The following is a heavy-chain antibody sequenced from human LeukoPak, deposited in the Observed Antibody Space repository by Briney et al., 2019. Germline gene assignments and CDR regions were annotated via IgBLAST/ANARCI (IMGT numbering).Heavy chain of an antibody. Sequence: GGSLRLSCAASGFTFSSYEMNWVRQAPGKRLEWVSYISSSGSTIYYADSVKGRFTISRDNTKNSLYLQMNSLRAEDTAVYYCAREASTVDYWGQGTLVTVSS. CDR2: ISSSGSTI. J-gene: IGHJ4*02. D-gene: IGHD2-2*01. CDR1: GFTFSSYE. CDR3: AREASTVDY. V-gene: IGHV3-48*03.